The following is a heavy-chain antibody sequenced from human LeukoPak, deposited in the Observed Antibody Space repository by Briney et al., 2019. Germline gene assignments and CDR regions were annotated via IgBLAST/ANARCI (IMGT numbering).Heavy chain of an antibody. J-gene: IGHJ6*02. V-gene: IGHV3-74*01. CDR1: GFTFSRYW. Sequence: PGGSLRLSCAASGFTFSRYWMHWVHQAPGKGLVWVSRINSDGSSTSYADSVKGRFTISRDNAKNTLYLQMNSLRAEDTAVYYCARGPGGYYYYGMDVWGQGTTVTVSS. CDR2: INSDGSST. D-gene: IGHD3-16*01. CDR3: ARGPGGYYYYGMDV.